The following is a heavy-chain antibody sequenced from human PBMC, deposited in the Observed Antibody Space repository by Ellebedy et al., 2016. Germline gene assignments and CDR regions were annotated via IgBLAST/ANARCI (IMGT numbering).Heavy chain of an antibody. CDR3: ARGTWEDDSSGYYYLFDY. J-gene: IGHJ4*02. Sequence: SETLSLTXTVSGGSISTYYWSWVRQPPGKGLEWIGYIYYSGSTYYNPSLKSRVTISVDTSKNQFSLKLSSVTAADTAVYYCARGTWEDDSSGYYYLFDYWGQGTLVTVSS. CDR2: IYYSGST. V-gene: IGHV4-30-4*08. D-gene: IGHD3-22*01. CDR1: GGSISTYY.